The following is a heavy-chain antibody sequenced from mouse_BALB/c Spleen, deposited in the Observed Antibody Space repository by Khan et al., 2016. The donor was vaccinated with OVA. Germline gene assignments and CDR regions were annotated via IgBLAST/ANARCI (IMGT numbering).Heavy chain of an antibody. J-gene: IGHJ3*01. Sequence: VQLQQPGAELVKPGASVNLSCQASGYTFTSYWMHWVKQRPGQGLDWIGYINPRVGRSHYNEKFKNKATLTVDKSSSTASMHLCSLPSDDSAFDCCTRGGYGSLAYWGQGTLVTVSA. V-gene: IGHV1S81*02. CDR3: TRGGYGSLAY. CDR1: GYTFTSYW. D-gene: IGHD2-10*02. CDR2: INPRVGRS.